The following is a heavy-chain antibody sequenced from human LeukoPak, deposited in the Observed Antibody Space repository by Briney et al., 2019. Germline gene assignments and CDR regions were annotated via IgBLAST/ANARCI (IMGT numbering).Heavy chain of an antibody. V-gene: IGHV3-48*01. CDR2: IGDSSTTI. Sequence: GGTLRLSCAASGFSFSSYGMSWVRQAPGKGLEWVSYIGDSSTTIYYADSVKGRFTISRDNAKNSLYLQMSSLRAEDTAVYYCARRFDIWGQGTMVTVSS. J-gene: IGHJ3*02. CDR3: ARRFDI. CDR1: GFSFSSYG.